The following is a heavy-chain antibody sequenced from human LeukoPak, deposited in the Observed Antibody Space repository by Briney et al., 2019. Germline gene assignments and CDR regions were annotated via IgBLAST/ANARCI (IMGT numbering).Heavy chain of an antibody. Sequence: PGESLKISCKGSGYSFTSYWIGWVRQMPGKGLEWMGIIYPGDSDTRYSPSFQGQVTISADKSISTAYLQWSSLKASDTAMYYCARSSQYSNSSLRGVVDYWGQGTLVTVSS. J-gene: IGHJ4*02. CDR3: ARSSQYSNSSLRGVVDY. V-gene: IGHV5-51*01. CDR2: IYPGDSDT. D-gene: IGHD6-6*01. CDR1: GYSFTSYW.